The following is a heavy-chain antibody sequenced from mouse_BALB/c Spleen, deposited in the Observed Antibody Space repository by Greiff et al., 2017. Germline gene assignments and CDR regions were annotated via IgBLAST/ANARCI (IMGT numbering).Heavy chain of an antibody. Sequence: VQLQQSGAELVRPGASVKLSCTASGFNIKDYYMHWVKQRPEQGLEWIGWIDPENGDTEYAPKFQGKATMTADTSSNTAYLQLSSLTSEETAVYYCNRLWYDGSSYDYYFDYWGQGTTLTVSS. D-gene: IGHD1-1*01. CDR1: GFNIKDYY. V-gene: IGHV14-4*02. CDR3: NRLWYDGSSYDYYFDY. J-gene: IGHJ2*01. CDR2: IDPENGDT.